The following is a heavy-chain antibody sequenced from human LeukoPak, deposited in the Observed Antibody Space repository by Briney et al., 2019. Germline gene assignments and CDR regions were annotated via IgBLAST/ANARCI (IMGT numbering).Heavy chain of an antibody. D-gene: IGHD3-10*01. CDR1: GFTFSSYS. CDR3: AGDSSVGYGSGSYYGMDV. Sequence: GGSLRLSCAASGFTFSSYSMNWVRQAPGKGLEWVSYISSSSSTIYYADSVKGRFTISRNNAKNSLYLQMNSLRAEDTAVYYCAGDSSVGYGSGSYYGMDVWGQGTTVTVSS. CDR2: ISSSSSTI. V-gene: IGHV3-48*01. J-gene: IGHJ6*02.